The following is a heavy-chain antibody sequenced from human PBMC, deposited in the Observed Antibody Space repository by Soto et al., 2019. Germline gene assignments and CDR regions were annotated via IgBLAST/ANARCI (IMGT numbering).Heavy chain of an antibody. Sequence: GAWVEFSCKGTGGTLSSYAISWVRQAPGQGLELMGGIIPIFGTANYAQKFQGRVTITADKSTSTAYMELSSLRSEDTAVYYCAREYPPEEFSCYFPLDDFDIWGQGTMVTVSS. CDR1: GGTLSSYA. D-gene: IGHD3-22*01. V-gene: IGHV1-69*06. CDR3: AREYPPEEFSCYFPLDDFDI. J-gene: IGHJ3*02. CDR2: IIPIFGTA.